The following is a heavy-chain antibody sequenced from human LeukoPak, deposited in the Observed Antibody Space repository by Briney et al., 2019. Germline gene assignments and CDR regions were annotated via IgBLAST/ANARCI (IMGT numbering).Heavy chain of an antibody. D-gene: IGHD3-22*01. Sequence: PGGSLRLSCAASGFTFSSYAMHWVRQAPGKGLEWVAVISYDGSNKYYADSVKGRSTVSRDNSKNTLYLQMNSLRAEDTAVYYCARRGLTMIVGFFDYWGQGTLVTVSS. CDR1: GFTFSSYA. CDR2: ISYDGSNK. CDR3: ARRGLTMIVGFFDY. V-gene: IGHV3-30*04. J-gene: IGHJ4*02.